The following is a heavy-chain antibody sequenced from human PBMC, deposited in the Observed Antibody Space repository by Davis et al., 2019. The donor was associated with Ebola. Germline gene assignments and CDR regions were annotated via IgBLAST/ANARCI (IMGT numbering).Heavy chain of an antibody. Sequence: AASVKVSCKASGGTFSSYAISWVRQAPGQGFEWMGGIIPIFGTANYAQKFQGRVTITADKSTSTAYMELSSLRSEDTAVYYCAKTELLEWLYYNWFDPWGQGTLVTVSS. D-gene: IGHD3-3*01. J-gene: IGHJ5*02. CDR3: AKTELLEWLYYNWFDP. CDR2: IIPIFGTA. CDR1: GGTFSSYA. V-gene: IGHV1-69*06.